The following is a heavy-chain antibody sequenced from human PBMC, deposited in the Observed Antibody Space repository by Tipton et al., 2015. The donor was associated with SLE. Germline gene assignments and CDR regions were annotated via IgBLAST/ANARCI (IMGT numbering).Heavy chain of an antibody. CDR2: ISGDNGRT. V-gene: IGHV1-18*04. CDR3: ARLHMGGASDY. CDR1: DYTFTAYG. J-gene: IGHJ4*02. D-gene: IGHD1-26*01. Sequence: QSGPEVKKPGASVKVSCTASDYTFTAYGISWVRQAPGQGLEWMGWISGDNGRTRYAQNLQDRVTMTTDTSTSTAYMELMSLRSDVSSVYYCARLHMGGASDYWGQRTLVSVSS.